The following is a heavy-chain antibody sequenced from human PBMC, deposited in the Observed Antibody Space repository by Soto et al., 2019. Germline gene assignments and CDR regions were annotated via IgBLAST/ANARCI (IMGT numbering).Heavy chain of an antibody. J-gene: IGHJ5*01. V-gene: IGHV4-59*01. CDR2: IYYSGIT. D-gene: IGHD6-13*01. CDR1: GGTMSSYY. CDR3: ASISAGSSAYWFDP. Sequence: SETHSLTCPVSGGTMSSYYWSWIRQFPGKGLEWIGHIYYSGITNQNPSLKSRVTTSIDMSKNQFSLRLSSVTAADTAVYYCASISAGSSAYWFDPWGPGTLVTVSS.